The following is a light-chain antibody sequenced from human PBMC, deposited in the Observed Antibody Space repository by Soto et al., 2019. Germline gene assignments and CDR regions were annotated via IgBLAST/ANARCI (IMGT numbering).Light chain of an antibody. Sequence: NFMLTQPHSVSESPGKTVIISCTRSSGSIASNYVQWYQQRPGSSPTTVIYEDNQRPSGVPDRFSGSIDSSSNSASLTISGLETEDEADYYCQSYDATNQVFGGGTKLPVL. CDR3: QSYDATNQV. J-gene: IGLJ3*02. CDR1: SGSIASNY. V-gene: IGLV6-57*01. CDR2: EDN.